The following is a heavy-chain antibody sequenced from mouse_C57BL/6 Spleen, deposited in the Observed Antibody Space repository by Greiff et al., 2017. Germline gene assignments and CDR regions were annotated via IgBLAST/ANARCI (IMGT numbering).Heavy chain of an antibody. CDR1: GYTFTDYY. Sequence: EVQLQESGPVLVKPGASVKMSCKASGYTFTDYYMNWVKQSHGKSLEWIGVINPYNGGTSYNQKFKGKATLTVDKSSSTAYMELNSLTSEDSAVYYCAREGKGDSSGWAYWGQGTLVTVSA. CDR2: INPYNGGT. V-gene: IGHV1-19*01. CDR3: AREGKGDSSGWAY. J-gene: IGHJ3*01. D-gene: IGHD3-2*02.